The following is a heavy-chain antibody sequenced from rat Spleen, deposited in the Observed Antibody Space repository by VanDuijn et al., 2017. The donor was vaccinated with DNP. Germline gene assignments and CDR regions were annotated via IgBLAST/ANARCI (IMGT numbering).Heavy chain of an antibody. Sequence: QVQLKESGPGLVQPSQTLSLACTVSGFSLTSHHVHWVRQPSGKGLEWMGVIWSGGNTDYNSALKPRLSISRDTSESQVFLKMDSVQTEDTAMYFCARSQGYYYDGSYYPFAYWGQGILVTVSS. CDR2: IWSGGNT. J-gene: IGHJ3*01. CDR3: ARSQGYYYDGSYYPFAY. D-gene: IGHD1-12*02. V-gene: IGHV2-30*01. CDR1: GFSLTSHH.